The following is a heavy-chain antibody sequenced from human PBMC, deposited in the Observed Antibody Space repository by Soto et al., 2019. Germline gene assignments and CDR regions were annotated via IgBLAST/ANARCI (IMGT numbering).Heavy chain of an antibody. CDR1: GFTISSYW. Sequence: GGSLRLSCVVSGFTISSYWMHWVRQAPGKGLVWVSRINGDGSSTNYADSVKGRFTISRDNAKNTLYLQMNTLRAEDTAVYFCARRMQQSTNAYHLSCWGQGTLVTVSS. J-gene: IGHJ4*02. CDR2: INGDGSST. D-gene: IGHD2-21*01. V-gene: IGHV3-74*01. CDR3: ARRMQQSTNAYHLSC.